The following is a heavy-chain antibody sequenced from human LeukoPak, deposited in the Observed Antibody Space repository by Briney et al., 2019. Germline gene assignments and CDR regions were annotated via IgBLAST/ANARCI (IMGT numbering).Heavy chain of an antibody. CDR1: GFSFSSYA. D-gene: IGHD5-18*01. CDR3: AKGVQLWFAYWFDD. J-gene: IGHJ5*02. V-gene: IGHV3-23*01. CDR2: INCDGGSGYNT. Sequence: GGSLRLSCIASGFSFSSYAMNWVRLAPGKGLEWVAAINCDGGSGYNTDYADSVKGRFTISRDNSKNTLYLQMNRLRAEDTAVYYCAKGVQLWFAYWFDDWGQGTLVTVSS.